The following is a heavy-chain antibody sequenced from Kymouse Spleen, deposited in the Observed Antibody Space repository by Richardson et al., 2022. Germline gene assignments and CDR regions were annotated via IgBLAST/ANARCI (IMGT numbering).Heavy chain of an antibody. Sequence: QVQLQESGPGLVKPSETLSLTCTVSGGSISSYYWSWIRQPPGKGLEWIGYIYYSGSTNYNPSLKSRVTISVDTSKNQFSLKLSSVTAADTAVYYCARGRENWNFDYWGQGTLVTVSS. CDR3: ARGRENWNFDY. J-gene: IGHJ4*02. V-gene: IGHV4-59*01. CDR2: IYYSGST. D-gene: IGHD1-1*01,IGHD1-20*01,IGHD1-7*01. CDR1: GGSISSYY.